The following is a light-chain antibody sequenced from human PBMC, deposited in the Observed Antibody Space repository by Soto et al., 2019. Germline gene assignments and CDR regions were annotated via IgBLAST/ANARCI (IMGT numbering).Light chain of an antibody. Sequence: EIMMTQSPSTLSLSPGERATISCRASQSIGSFLDWYQQKPGQAPRLLIYAASNRPTGIPSRFSGSGSGTDFTLTISSLEPEDFAVYYCQQRTNSPLTFGRGTQVDIK. CDR3: QQRTNSPLT. J-gene: IGKJ3*01. V-gene: IGKV3-11*01. CDR2: AAS. CDR1: QSIGSF.